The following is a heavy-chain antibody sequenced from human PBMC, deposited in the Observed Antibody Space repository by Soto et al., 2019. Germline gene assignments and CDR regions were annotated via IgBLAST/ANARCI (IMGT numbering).Heavy chain of an antibody. CDR3: ASRYYYDSSGYYYPYYY. CDR1: GFTFSNYN. Sequence: GGSLRLSCAASGFTFSNYNMNWVRQAPGKGLEWVSSISSSSSTIYYADSVKGRFTISRDNAKNSLYLQMNSLRDEDTAVYYCASRYYYDSSGYYYPYYYWGQGTLVTVSS. J-gene: IGHJ4*02. CDR2: ISSSSSTI. D-gene: IGHD3-22*01. V-gene: IGHV3-48*02.